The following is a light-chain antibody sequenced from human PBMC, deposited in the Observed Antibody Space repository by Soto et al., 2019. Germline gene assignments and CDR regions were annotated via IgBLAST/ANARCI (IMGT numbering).Light chain of an antibody. V-gene: IGKV3-11*01. J-gene: IGKJ3*01. CDR3: QQRSNWL. CDR2: DAP. Sequence: EIVLTQSPATLSLSPVERATLSCRASQSISSYLAWYQQKPGQAPRLLIYDAPNRATGIPARFSGSGSGTDFTLTISSLEPEDFAVYYCQQRSNWLFGPGTKWIS. CDR1: QSISSY.